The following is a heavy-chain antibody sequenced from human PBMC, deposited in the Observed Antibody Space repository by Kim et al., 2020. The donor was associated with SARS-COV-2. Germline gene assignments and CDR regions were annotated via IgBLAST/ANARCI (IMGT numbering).Heavy chain of an antibody. V-gene: IGHV1-18*01. Sequence: ASVKVSCKASGYTFTSYGISWVRQAPGQGLEWMGWISAYNGNTNYAQKLQGRVTMTTDTSTSTAYMELRSLRSDDTAVYYCARESLIVVVPAPHYGMDVWGQGTTVTVSS. J-gene: IGHJ6*02. D-gene: IGHD2-2*01. CDR3: ARESLIVVVPAPHYGMDV. CDR2: ISAYNGNT. CDR1: GYTFTSYG.